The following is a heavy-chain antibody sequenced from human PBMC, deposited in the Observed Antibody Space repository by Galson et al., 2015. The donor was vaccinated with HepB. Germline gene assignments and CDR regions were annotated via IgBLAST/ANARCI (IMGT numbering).Heavy chain of an antibody. CDR3: ARDPGTVTTDKWYDYYYGMDV. Sequence: SVKVSCKASGYTFTSYYMHWVRQAPGQGLDWMGIINPSGGSTSYAQKFQGRVTMTRDTSTSTVYMELSSLRSEDTAVYYCARDPGTVTTDKWYDYYYGMDVWGQGTTVTVSS. CDR2: INPSGGST. D-gene: IGHD4-17*01. J-gene: IGHJ6*02. V-gene: IGHV1-46*01. CDR1: GYTFTSYY.